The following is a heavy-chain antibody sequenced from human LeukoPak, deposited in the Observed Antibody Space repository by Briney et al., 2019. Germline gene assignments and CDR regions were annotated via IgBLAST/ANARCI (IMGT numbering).Heavy chain of an antibody. V-gene: IGHV4-30-4*01. CDR1: GGSISSGDYY. CDR3: ARRTGRWPQLRGGYFDY. Sequence: SETLSLTCTVSGGSISSGDYYWSWIRQPPGKGLEWIGYIYYSGNTDYNPSLKSRITISIDTSKNQFSLNLSSVTAADTAVYYCARRTGRWPQLRGGYFDYWGQGTLVTVSS. J-gene: IGHJ4*02. CDR2: IYYSGNT. D-gene: IGHD5-24*01.